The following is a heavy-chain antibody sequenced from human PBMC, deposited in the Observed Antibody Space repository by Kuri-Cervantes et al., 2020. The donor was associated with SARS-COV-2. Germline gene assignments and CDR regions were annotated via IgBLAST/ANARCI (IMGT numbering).Heavy chain of an antibody. CDR2: IYHSGST. D-gene: IGHD4-17*01. J-gene: IGHJ6*03. V-gene: IGHV4-38-2*02. CDR3: ARANGDYQIEIDYYYYYYMDV. Sequence: ESLKISCTVSGYSISSGYYWGWIRQPPGKGLEWIGSIYHSGSTYYNPSLKSRVTISVDTSKNQFSLKLSSVTAADTAVYYCARANGDYQIEIDYYYYYYMDVWGKGTTVTVSS. CDR1: GYSISSGYY.